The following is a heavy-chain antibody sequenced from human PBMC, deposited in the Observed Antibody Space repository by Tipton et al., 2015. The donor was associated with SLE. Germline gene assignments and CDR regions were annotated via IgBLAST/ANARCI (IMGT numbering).Heavy chain of an antibody. Sequence: LRLSCAASGFTFSSYEMNWVRQAPGKGLEWIAYINYIESPYYNPSLRSRVIISVDTSKNQFSLKVSSVTAADTAVYFCARAAYYDFWSGYPMDVWGEGTTVTVSS. CDR2: INYIESP. D-gene: IGHD3-3*01. CDR1: GFTFSSYEMN. V-gene: IGHV4-30-4*08. J-gene: IGHJ6*03. CDR3: ARAAYYDFWSGYPMDV.